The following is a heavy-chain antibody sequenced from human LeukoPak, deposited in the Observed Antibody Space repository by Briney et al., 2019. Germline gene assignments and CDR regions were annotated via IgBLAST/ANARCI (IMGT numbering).Heavy chain of an antibody. J-gene: IGHJ4*02. CDR1: GGSISSYY. CDR3: AREYGEQHSSTWCVFDY. D-gene: IGHD6-13*01. CDR2: IYYSGST. V-gene: IGHV4-59*12. Sequence: SETLSLTCTVSGGSISSYYWSWIRQPPGKGLEWIGYIYYSGSTNYNPSLKSRVTISVDTSKNQFSLKLSSVTAADTAVYYCAREYGEQHSSTWCVFDYWGQGTLVTVSS.